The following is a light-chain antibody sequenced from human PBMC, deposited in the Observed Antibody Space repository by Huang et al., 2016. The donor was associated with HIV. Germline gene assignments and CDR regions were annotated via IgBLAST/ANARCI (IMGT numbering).Light chain of an antibody. CDR3: MQGLHLPRT. J-gene: IGKJ1*01. V-gene: IGKV2-29*03. CDR1: QSLLHSDGKTY. Sequence: IVMSQSPLSLSVTPGQPASISCRSTQSLLHSDGKTYLYWYLQRPGQSPQLLIYEGSRRFSGVSERFSGSGSGTDFTLKISRVEAEDVGVYYCMQGLHLPRTFGQGTKVEIK. CDR2: EGS.